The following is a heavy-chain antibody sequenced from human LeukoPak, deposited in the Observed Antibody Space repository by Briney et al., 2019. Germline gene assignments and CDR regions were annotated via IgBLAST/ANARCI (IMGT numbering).Heavy chain of an antibody. J-gene: IGHJ4*02. CDR1: GGTFSSYT. Sequence: VKVSCKASGGTFSSYTISWVRQAPGQGLEWMGRIIPILGIANYAQKFQGRVTITADKSTSTAYMELSSLRSEDTAVYYCARGYCGGDCYYFENFDYWGQGTLVTVSS. CDR3: ARGYCGGDCYYFENFDY. D-gene: IGHD2-21*01. V-gene: IGHV1-69*02. CDR2: IIPILGIA.